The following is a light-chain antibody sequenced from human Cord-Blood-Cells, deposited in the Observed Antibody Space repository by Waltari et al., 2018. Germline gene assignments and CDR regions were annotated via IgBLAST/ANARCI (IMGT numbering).Light chain of an antibody. V-gene: IGKV1-5*03. J-gene: IGKJ2*01. CDR2: KAS. CDR3: QQYNSYST. Sequence: DIQMTQSPSTLSASVGDRVTITCRASQSISSWLAWYQQKPGKAPKLLIYKASGLESGVPSRFSGSGSGTEFTLNISSLQPDDFATYYCQQYNSYSTFGQGTKLEIK. CDR1: QSISSW.